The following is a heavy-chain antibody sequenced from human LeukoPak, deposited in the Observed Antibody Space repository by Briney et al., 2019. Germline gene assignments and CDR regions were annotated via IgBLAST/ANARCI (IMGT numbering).Heavy chain of an antibody. CDR1: GFTFSSYG. D-gene: IGHD2-2*01. CDR3: ARGMPFMDV. Sequence: GGSLRLSCAASGFTFSSYGMHWVRQAPGKGLEWVAVIWYDGSNKYYADSVKGRFTISRGNSKNTLYLQMNSLRAEDTAVYYCARGMPFMDVWGQGTTVTVSS. J-gene: IGHJ6*02. CDR2: IWYDGSNK. V-gene: IGHV3-33*01.